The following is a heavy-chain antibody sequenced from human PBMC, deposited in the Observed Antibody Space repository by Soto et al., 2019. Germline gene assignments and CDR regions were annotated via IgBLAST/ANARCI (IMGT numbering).Heavy chain of an antibody. CDR1: GDTFTFYS. D-gene: IGHD3-10*01. J-gene: IGHJ4*02. CDR2: TNPILSMS. Sequence: QVQLVQSGAEVKKPGSSVRVSCKASGDTFTFYSINWVRQAPALGLEWMGRTNPILSMSNYAQRFQGRVTITADKSTSTAYLEVSSLRSEDTAMYYCASSYGSGYRAFDYWGQGALVTVSS. CDR3: ASSYGSGYRAFDY. V-gene: IGHV1-69*02.